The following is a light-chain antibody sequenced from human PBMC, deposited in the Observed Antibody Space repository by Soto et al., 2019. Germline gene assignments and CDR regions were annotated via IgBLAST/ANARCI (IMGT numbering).Light chain of an antibody. V-gene: IGKV3-11*01. CDR3: QQRGSWTIT. CDR1: QSITSH. J-gene: IGKJ3*01. Sequence: IVLTQSPATLSLSPGERATLSCRASQSITSHLAWYQQRPGQPPRLLIYDSTSSVAGIPDTFSGSGSGTDFTLTISSLKPEDFAGYYCQQRGSWTITFGPGTKVDL. CDR2: DST.